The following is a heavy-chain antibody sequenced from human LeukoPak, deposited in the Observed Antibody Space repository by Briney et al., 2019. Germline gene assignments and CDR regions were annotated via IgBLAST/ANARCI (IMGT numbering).Heavy chain of an antibody. CDR1: GYTFTSHH. D-gene: IGHD3-10*01. V-gene: IGHV1-8*01. CDR2: MNPNSGNT. Sequence: GASVKVSCKASGYTFTSHHINWLRQAAGQGLEWMGWMNPNSGNTVYAQKFQGRVTMTWDTSISTAYMELSSLRSEDTAVYYCARGRPTNMGGIYSGQGTLVTVSP. CDR3: ARGRPTNMGGIY. J-gene: IGHJ4*02.